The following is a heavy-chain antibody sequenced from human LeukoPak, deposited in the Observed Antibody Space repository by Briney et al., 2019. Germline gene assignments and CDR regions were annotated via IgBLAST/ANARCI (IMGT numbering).Heavy chain of an antibody. CDR3: ARLSAYYYGSYFYYYMDV. V-gene: IGHV3-30*04. D-gene: IGHD3-10*01. Sequence: GGSLRLSCAASGFTFSSYAMHWVRQAPGKGLEWVALISYDGSNKYYADSVKARFIISRDNSKNTVYLQMNSLRAEDTALYYCARLSAYYYGSYFYYYMDVWGKGTTVTVSS. CDR1: GFTFSSYA. CDR2: ISYDGSNK. J-gene: IGHJ6*03.